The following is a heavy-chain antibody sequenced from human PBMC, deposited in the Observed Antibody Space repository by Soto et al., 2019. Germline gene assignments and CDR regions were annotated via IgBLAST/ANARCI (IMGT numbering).Heavy chain of an antibody. D-gene: IGHD2-2*02. CDR3: ARESYMDY. CDR2: IYPGGGT. CDR1: GFTVISNY. J-gene: IGHJ4*02. V-gene: IGHV3-66*01. Sequence: GGSLRLSCAASGFTVISNYMNWVRQAPGRGLEWVSVIYPGGGTYYADSVKGRFAVSRDTSKNTLYLQMNSLRAEDTAVYYCARESYMDYWGQGTQVTVSS.